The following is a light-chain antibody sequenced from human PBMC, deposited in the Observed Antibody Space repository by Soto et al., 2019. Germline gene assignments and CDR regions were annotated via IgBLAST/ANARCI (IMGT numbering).Light chain of an antibody. CDR2: GAS. J-gene: IGKJ1*01. CDR3: HQYDNWPET. CDR1: QSVSSN. Sequence: EIVMKQSPATLSVSPGERATLSFRASQSVSSNLAWYQQKPGQAPRLLIYGASTRATGIPARFSGSGSGTEFTLTISSLQSEDFAVYYCHQYDNWPETFGQVT. V-gene: IGKV3-15*01.